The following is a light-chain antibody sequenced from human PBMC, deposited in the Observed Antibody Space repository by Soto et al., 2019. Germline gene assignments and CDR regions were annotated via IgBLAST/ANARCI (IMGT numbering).Light chain of an antibody. Sequence: AIQMTQSPSSLSASVGDIVTITFRASQGIRDELGWYQQKAGKAPNLLISAASRLQSGVPSRFSGRGSGTDFTLTISSLQPEDFATYYCLQDYDYPRTFDQGTKVDIK. CDR2: AAS. V-gene: IGKV1-6*01. CDR3: LQDYDYPRT. CDR1: QGIRDE. J-gene: IGKJ1*01.